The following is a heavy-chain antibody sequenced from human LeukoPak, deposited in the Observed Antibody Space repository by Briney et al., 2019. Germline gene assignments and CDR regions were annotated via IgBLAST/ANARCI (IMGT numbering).Heavy chain of an antibody. CDR1: GGSISSYY. Sequence: TSETLSLTCTVSGGSISSYYWSWIRQPPGKGLEWIGYIYYSGSTNYNPSLKSRVTISVDTSKNQFSLKLSSVTAADTAVYYCERLGLHGFSWFDPWGQGTLVTVSS. CDR3: ERLGLHGFSWFDP. D-gene: IGHD4-11*01. V-gene: IGHV4-59*08. J-gene: IGHJ5*02. CDR2: IYYSGST.